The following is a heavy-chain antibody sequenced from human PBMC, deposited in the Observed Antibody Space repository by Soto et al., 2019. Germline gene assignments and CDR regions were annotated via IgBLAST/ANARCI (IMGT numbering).Heavy chain of an antibody. D-gene: IGHD5-12*01. V-gene: IGHV3-30*18. CDR3: AKDRVWGGYGKSGYFDY. J-gene: IGHJ4*02. CDR2: ISYDGSNK. CDR1: VFTFSSYG. Sequence: GGSLRLSCAASVFTFSSYGMHWVRQAPGKGLEWVAVISYDGSNKYYADSVKGRFTISRDNSKNTLYLQMNSLRAEDTAVYYCAKDRVWGGYGKSGYFDYWGQGTLVTVSS.